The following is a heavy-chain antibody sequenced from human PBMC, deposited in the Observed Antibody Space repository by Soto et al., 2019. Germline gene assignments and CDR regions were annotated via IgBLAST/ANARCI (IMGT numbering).Heavy chain of an antibody. V-gene: IGHV3-74*01. CDR3: ALGSRIAAAGDDFDY. CDR1: GFTFSSYW. Sequence: GSLRLSCAASGFTFSSYWMHWVRQAPGKGLVWVSRINSDGSSTSYADSVKGRFTISRDNAKNTLYLQMNSLRAEDTAVYYCALGSRIAAAGDDFDYWGQGTLVTVSS. J-gene: IGHJ4*02. D-gene: IGHD6-13*01. CDR2: INSDGSST.